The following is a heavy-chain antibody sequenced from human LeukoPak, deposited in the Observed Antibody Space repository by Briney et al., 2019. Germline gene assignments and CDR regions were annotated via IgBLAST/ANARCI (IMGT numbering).Heavy chain of an antibody. Sequence: ASVKVSCKASGYTFTGYYMHWVRQAPGQGLEWMGIINPSGGSTSYAQKFQGRVTMTRDMSTSTVYMELSSLRSEDTAVYYCAIPADTAMGGLDYWGQGTLVTVSS. J-gene: IGHJ4*02. D-gene: IGHD5-18*01. CDR3: AIPADTAMGGLDY. V-gene: IGHV1-46*01. CDR2: INPSGGST. CDR1: GYTFTGYY.